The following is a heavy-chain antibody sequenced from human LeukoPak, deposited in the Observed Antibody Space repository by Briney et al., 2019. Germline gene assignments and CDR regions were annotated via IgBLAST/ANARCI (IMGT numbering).Heavy chain of an antibody. CDR3: AAVAGTVDY. CDR1: GYSISSGYY. J-gene: IGHJ4*02. CDR2: IYHSGST. D-gene: IGHD6-19*01. Sequence: SSETLSLTCTVSGYSISSGYYWGWIRQPPGKGLEWIGSIYHSGSTYYNPSLKSQLTISVDQSKIQFYLKLSSVTAADTAVYYCAAVAGTVDYWGQGTLVSVSS. V-gene: IGHV4-38-2*02.